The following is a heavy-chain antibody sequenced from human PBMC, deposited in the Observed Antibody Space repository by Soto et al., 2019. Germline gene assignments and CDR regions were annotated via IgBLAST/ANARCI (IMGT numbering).Heavy chain of an antibody. D-gene: IGHD3-10*01. J-gene: IGHJ5*02. CDR2: INAGNGNT. V-gene: IGHV1-3*01. CDR1: GYTFTSYA. Sequence: ASVKVSCKASGYTFTSYAMHWVLQAPGQRLEWMGWINAGNGNTKYSQKFQGRVTITRDTSASTAYMELSSLRSEDTAVYYCARNYGSGSYYFLSWFDPWGQGTLVTVSS. CDR3: ARNYGSGSYYFLSWFDP.